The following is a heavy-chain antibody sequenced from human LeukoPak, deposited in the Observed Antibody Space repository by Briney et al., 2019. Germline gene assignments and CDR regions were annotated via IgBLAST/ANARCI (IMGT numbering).Heavy chain of an antibody. Sequence: ASVEVSCKASGYTFTGYYMHWVRQAPGQGLEWMGWINPNSGGANYAQKFQGRVTMTRDTSISTAYMELSRLRSDDTAVYYCARDVVGGWFDPWGQGTLVTVSS. J-gene: IGHJ5*02. CDR3: ARDVVGGWFDP. V-gene: IGHV1-2*02. D-gene: IGHD1-26*01. CDR1: GYTFTGYY. CDR2: INPNSGGA.